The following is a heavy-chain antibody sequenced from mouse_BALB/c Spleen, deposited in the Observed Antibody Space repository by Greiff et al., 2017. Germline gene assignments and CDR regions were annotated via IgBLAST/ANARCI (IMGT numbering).Heavy chain of an antibody. Sequence: EVHLVESGGGLVKPGGSLKLSCAASGFTFSSYAMSWVRQSPEKRLEWVAEISSGGSYTYYPDTVTGRFTISRDNAKNTLYLEMSSLRSEDTAMYYCASERGNYAMDYWGQGTSVTVSS. CDR2: ISSGGSYT. CDR1: GFTFSSYA. V-gene: IGHV5-9-4*01. J-gene: IGHJ4*01. CDR3: ASERGNYAMDY.